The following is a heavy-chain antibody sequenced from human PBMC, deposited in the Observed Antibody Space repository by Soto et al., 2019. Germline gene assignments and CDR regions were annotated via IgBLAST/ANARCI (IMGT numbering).Heavy chain of an antibody. J-gene: IGHJ4*02. D-gene: IGHD6-13*01. V-gene: IGHV3-48*01. CDR1: GFTFSSYS. CDR2: ISSSSSTI. Sequence: VQLVESGGGLVQPGGSLRLSCAASGFTFSSYSMNWVRQAPGKGLEWVSYISSSSSTIYYADSVKGRFTISRDNAKNSLYLQMNSLRAEDTAVYYCAGNHRQIAAAGQPFDYWGQGTLVTVSS. CDR3: AGNHRQIAAAGQPFDY.